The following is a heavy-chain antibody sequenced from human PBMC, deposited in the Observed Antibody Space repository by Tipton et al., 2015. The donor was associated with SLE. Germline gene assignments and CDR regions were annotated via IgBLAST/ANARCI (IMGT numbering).Heavy chain of an antibody. J-gene: IGHJ6*03. D-gene: IGHD6-13*01. CDR3: AKELAAADEYYSYYYMDG. CDR1: GGTISSYA. CDR2: IIPIFGTA. Sequence: QLVQSGAEVKKPGSSVKVSCKASGGTISSYAISWVRKAPGQGLEWMGGIIPIFGTANYEQKFQGRATITAVKSTSTAYIELSSLRSEDTAVYYCAKELAAADEYYSYYYMDGWRKGTTVTVSS. V-gene: IGHV1-69*06.